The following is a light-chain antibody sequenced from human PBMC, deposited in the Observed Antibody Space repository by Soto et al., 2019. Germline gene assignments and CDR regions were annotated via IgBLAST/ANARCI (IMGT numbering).Light chain of an antibody. J-gene: IGKJ3*01. CDR2: GAS. CDR3: QQSYRTPFT. CDR1: QGVTNY. Sequence: DIQLTQSPSFLSASVGDSVTLTCRASQGVTNYVAWYQQKPGKAPNLLIYGASTLQSGVPSRFSGSGSGTEFTLTISSLQPEDFATYYCQQSYRTPFTFGPGTTADIK. V-gene: IGKV1-9*01.